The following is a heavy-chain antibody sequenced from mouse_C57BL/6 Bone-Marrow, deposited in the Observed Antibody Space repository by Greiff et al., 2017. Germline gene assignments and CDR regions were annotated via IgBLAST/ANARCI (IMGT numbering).Heavy chain of an antibody. CDR2: IWSGGST. J-gene: IGHJ4*01. CDR1: GFSFTSYG. V-gene: IGHV2-2*01. Sequence: QVQLKESGPGLVQPSQSLSITCTVSGFSFTSYGVHWVRQSPGKGLEWLGVIWSGGSTDYNAAFISRLSISKDNSKSQVFFKMNSLQADDTAIYYCARNGGYYGSSYPYYAMDYWGQGTSVTVSS. D-gene: IGHD1-1*01. CDR3: ARNGGYYGSSYPYYAMDY.